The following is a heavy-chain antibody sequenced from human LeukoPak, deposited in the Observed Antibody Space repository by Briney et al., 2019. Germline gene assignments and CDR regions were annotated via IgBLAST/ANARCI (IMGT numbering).Heavy chain of an antibody. CDR3: VRERRGYSGYGSRVFDY. V-gene: IGHV4-39*07. D-gene: IGHD5-12*01. Sequence: MTSETLSLTCTVSGGSISSSSYYWGWIRQPPGKGLEWIGSFYYSGSTYYNPSLKSRVTISVDTSKNQFSLKLSSVTAADTAVYYCVRERRGYSGYGSRVFDYWGQGTLVTVSS. CDR2: FYYSGST. J-gene: IGHJ4*02. CDR1: GGSISSSSYY.